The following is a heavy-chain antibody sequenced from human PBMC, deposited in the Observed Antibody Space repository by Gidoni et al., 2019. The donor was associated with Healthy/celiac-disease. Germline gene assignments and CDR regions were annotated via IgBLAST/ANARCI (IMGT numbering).Heavy chain of an antibody. CDR2: IWYDGSNK. J-gene: IGHJ2*01. CDR1: GVTFSSYG. V-gene: IGHV3-33*01. CDR3: ARDATVVILDL. Sequence: QVQLVESGGGVVQPGRSLRLSCAASGVTFSSYGMHWVRQAPGKGLEWVAVIWYDGSNKYYADSVKGRFTISRDNSKNTLYLQMNSLRAEDTAAYYCARDATVVILDLWGRGTLVTVSS. D-gene: IGHD4-17*01.